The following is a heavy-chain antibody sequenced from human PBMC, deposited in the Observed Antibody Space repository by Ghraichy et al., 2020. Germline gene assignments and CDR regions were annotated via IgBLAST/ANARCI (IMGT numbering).Heavy chain of an antibody. D-gene: IGHD2-21*02. V-gene: IGHV3-23*01. Sequence: GGSLRLSCAASGFTFSSYAMSWVRQAPGKGLEWVSAISGSGGSTYYADSVKGRFTISRDNSKNTLYLQMHSLRAEDTAVYYCATYCGGACRVKYWGQGTLATVSS. CDR1: GFTFSSYA. CDR2: ISGSGGST. CDR3: ATYCGGACRVKY. J-gene: IGHJ4*02.